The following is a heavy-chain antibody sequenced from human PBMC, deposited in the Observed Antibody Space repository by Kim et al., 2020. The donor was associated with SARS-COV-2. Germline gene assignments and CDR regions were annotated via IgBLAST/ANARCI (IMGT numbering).Heavy chain of an antibody. D-gene: IGHD3-3*01. CDR2: ISYDGSNQ. Sequence: GGSLRLSCAASGFTFSSYGMHWVRQAPGKGLEWVAVISYDGSNQYYADTVKGRFTISRDNSKKTLYLQMNSLRAEDTAMYYCAKDWYYDFWSGYYPNYYGMDVWGRGTTVTFSS. CDR1: GFTFSSYG. J-gene: IGHJ6*02. V-gene: IGHV3-30*18. CDR3: AKDWYYDFWSGYYPNYYGMDV.